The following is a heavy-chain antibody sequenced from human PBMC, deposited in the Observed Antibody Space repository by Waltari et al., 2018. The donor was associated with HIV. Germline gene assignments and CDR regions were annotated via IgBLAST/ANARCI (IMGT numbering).Heavy chain of an antibody. CDR2: INQDATKK. J-gene: IGHJ6*02. V-gene: IGHV3-7*01. Sequence: EALLVPSGGGVVRAGGSLGLSCEGSTFWLSRYWMVWVRLRPGKGLEWVANINQDATKKNYADSVKGRFSVSRDNGKYSVFLEMNRLRVQDTAVYFCARGDQWGLFMDSYYGLDVWGRGTTVIVSS. CDR1: TFWLSRYW. CDR3: ARGDQWGLFMDSYYGLDV. D-gene: IGHD1-26*01.